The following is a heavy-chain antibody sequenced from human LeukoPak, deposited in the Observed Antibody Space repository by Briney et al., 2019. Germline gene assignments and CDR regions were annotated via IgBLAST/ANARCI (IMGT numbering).Heavy chain of an antibody. D-gene: IGHD5-24*01. CDR1: GFTFSSYS. J-gene: IGHJ4*02. V-gene: IGHV3-48*01. CDR3: ARVGDGYTVGFDY. CDR2: ISSSSSTI. Sequence: PGGSLRLSCAASGFTFSSYSMNWVRQAPGKGLEWVSYISSSSSTIYYADSVKGRFTISTDNAKNSLYLQMNSLRAEDTAVYYCARVGDGYTVGFDYWGQGTLVTLSS.